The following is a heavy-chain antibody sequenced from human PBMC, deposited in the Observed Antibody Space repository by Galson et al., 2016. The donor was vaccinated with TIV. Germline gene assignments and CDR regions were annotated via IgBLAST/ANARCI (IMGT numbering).Heavy chain of an antibody. D-gene: IGHD3-16*01. CDR3: ARVWGDSRSGPIAFHFGMDV. Sequence: SVKVSCKASGGTFNRDGIVWVRQARGQGLEWMGEVIPMYGTTTNTQRFQGRVKITTDESTNTAYMELSGLKSEDTAVYYCARVWGDSRSGPIAFHFGMDVWGQGTTVSVSS. J-gene: IGHJ6*02. V-gene: IGHV1-69*05. CDR2: VIPMYGTT. CDR1: GGTFNRDG.